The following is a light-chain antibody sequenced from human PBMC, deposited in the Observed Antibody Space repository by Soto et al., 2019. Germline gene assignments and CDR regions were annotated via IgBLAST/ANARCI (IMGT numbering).Light chain of an antibody. V-gene: IGKV1-33*01. Sequence: DIQMTQSPSSLSASVGDRATITCQASQDISNYLNWYQQKPGKAPKLLIYDASNLETGVPSRFSGSGSGTDITFTISSLQPEDIATYYCQQYDNLLTFGGGTKVEIK. CDR2: DAS. CDR1: QDISNY. J-gene: IGKJ4*01. CDR3: QQYDNLLT.